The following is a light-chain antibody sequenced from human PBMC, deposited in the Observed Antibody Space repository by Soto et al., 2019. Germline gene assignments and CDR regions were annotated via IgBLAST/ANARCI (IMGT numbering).Light chain of an antibody. V-gene: IGLV2-8*01. CDR2: EVT. CDR3: SSFASSNTWV. J-gene: IGLJ3*02. Sequence: QSVLTQPPSASGSPGQSVTISCTGTSSDVGAYNYVSWYQQHAGKAPKLVIYEVTKRPSGVPDCFSGSKSANTASLTVSGLQAEDEANYYCSSFASSNTWVFGGGTKVTV. CDR1: SSDVGAYNY.